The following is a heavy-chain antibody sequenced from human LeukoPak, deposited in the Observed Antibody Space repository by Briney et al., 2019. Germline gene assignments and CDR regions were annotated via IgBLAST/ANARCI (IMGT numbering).Heavy chain of an antibody. CDR2: ISNSGVST. D-gene: IGHD2-2*02. J-gene: IGHJ1*01. CDR1: GFTFDNYA. CDR3: AKDLYPHGRAEYFQH. Sequence: GGSLRLSCEASGFTFDNYAMSWVRQAPGKGLEWVSAISNSGVSTHYADSVKGRFTISRDNSKNTLFLHMNTLRADDMAVYYCAKDLYPHGRAEYFQHWGQGTLVTVSS. V-gene: IGHV3-23*01.